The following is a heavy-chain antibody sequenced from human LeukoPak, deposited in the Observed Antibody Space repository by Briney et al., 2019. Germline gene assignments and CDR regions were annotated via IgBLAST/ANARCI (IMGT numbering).Heavy chain of an antibody. CDR1: GFTFSSYA. D-gene: IGHD3-9*01. CDR2: ISYDGSNK. J-gene: IGHJ4*02. V-gene: IGHV3-30-3*01. Sequence: GGSLRLSCAASGFTFSSYAMHWDRQAPGKGLEWVAVISYDGSNKYYADSVKGRFTISRDNSKNTLYLQMNSLRAEDTAVYYCARDPYRDILTGYSSSDYWGQGTLVTVSS. CDR3: ARDPYRDILTGYSSSDY.